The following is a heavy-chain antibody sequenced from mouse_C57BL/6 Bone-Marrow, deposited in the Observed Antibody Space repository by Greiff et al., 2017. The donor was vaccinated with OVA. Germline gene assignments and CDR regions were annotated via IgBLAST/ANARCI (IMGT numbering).Heavy chain of an antibody. V-gene: IGHV7-3*01. D-gene: IGHD4-1*01. CDR2: IRNKANGYTT. CDR1: GFTFTDYY. J-gene: IGHJ2*01. CDR3: ARYELGRIVDY. Sequence: EVHLVESGGGLVQPGGSLSLSCAASGFTFTDYYMSWVRQPPGKALEWLGFIRNKANGYTTEYSASVKGRFTISRDNSQSILYLQMNALRAEDSATYYCARYELGRIVDYWGQGTTLTVSS.